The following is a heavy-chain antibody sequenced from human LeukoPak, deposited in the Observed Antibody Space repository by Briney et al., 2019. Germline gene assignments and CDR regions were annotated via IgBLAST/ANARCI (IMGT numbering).Heavy chain of an antibody. Sequence: PSDTLSLTCAVSGYSISSSNWWGWIRQPPGKGLEWIGYIYYSGSTYYNPSLKSRVTMSVDTSKNQFSLKLSSVTAADTAVYYCAGNKWEPLIPHFDYWGQGTLVTVSS. J-gene: IGHJ4*02. CDR2: IYYSGST. V-gene: IGHV4-28*01. D-gene: IGHD1-26*01. CDR3: AGNKWEPLIPHFDY. CDR1: GYSISSSNW.